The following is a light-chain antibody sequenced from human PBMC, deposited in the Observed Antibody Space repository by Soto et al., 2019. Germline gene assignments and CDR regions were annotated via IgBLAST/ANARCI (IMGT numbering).Light chain of an antibody. CDR3: LQYLTYPWT. CDR1: QSISSW. CDR2: DAS. J-gene: IGKJ1*01. Sequence: DIQMTQSPSTLSASVGDRVTITCRASQSISSWLAWYQQKPGKAPKLLIYDASSLESGVPSRFSGSGSGTEFTLTISSLQPGDFATYYCLQYLTYPWTFGQGTKVDIK. V-gene: IGKV1-5*01.